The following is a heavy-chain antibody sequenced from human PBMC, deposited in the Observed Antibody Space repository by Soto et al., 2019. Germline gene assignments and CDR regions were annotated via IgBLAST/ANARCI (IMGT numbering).Heavy chain of an antibody. CDR2: IYYSGST. Sequence: PSETLSLTCTVSGGSISSGGYYWSWIRQHPGKGLEWIGYIYYSGSTYYNPSLKSRVTISVDTSKNQFSLKLSSVTAADTAVYYCAGDLILADYYYGMDVWGQGTTVTVSS. J-gene: IGHJ6*02. V-gene: IGHV4-31*03. D-gene: IGHD3-3*02. CDR1: GGSISSGGYY. CDR3: AGDLILADYYYGMDV.